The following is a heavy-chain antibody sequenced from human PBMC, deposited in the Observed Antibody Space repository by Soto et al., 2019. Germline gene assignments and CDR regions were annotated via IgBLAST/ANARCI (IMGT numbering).Heavy chain of an antibody. CDR2: INHSGST. CDR1: CGSFSGYY. V-gene: IGHV4-34*01. Sequence: SETLSLTCAVYCGSFSGYYWSWLRQPPGKGLEWIGEINHSGSTNYNPSLKSRVTITVDTSKNQFSLKLSSVTAADTAVYYCARATLWYTPSKDAFDIWGQGTMVTVSS. J-gene: IGHJ3*02. D-gene: IGHD2-21*01. CDR3: ARATLWYTPSKDAFDI.